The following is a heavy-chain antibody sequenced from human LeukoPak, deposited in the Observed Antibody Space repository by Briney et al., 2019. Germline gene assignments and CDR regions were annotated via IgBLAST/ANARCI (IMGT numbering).Heavy chain of an antibody. CDR3: AKDGVETYGGVTVFDY. D-gene: IGHD4-23*01. Sequence: GGSLRLSCAASGFTFSSYAMSWVRQAPGKGLEWVSSISGSGGSTSYADSVKGRFTISRDNSKNTLFLQMNSLRAEDTAIYYCAKDGVETYGGVTVFDYWGQGTLFTVSS. CDR1: GFTFSSYA. CDR2: ISGSGGST. V-gene: IGHV3-23*01. J-gene: IGHJ4*02.